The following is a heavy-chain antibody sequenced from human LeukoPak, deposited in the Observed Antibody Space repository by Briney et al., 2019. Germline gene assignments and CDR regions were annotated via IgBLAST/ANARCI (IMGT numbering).Heavy chain of an antibody. CDR3: AKPVAGDLDFCY. CDR2: ISSYSSYI. D-gene: IGHD3-16*01. J-gene: IGHJ4*02. V-gene: IGHV3-21*01. Sequence: PGGSLRLSCVASGFTFSSYSMGWVRQAPGKGLEWVASISSYSSYIYYADSVRGRFTISSANAKNSLYMQMNRLRAAATAVYYCAKPVAGDLDFCYRGQGTLVTVSS. CDR1: GFTFSSYS.